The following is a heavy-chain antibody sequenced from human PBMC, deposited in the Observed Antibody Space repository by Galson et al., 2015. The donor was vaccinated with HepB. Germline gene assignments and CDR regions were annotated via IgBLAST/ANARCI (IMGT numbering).Heavy chain of an antibody. CDR2: INPSGGST. Sequence: SVTVSCKASGSTFTSYYMHWVRQAPGQGLEWMGIINPSGGSTSYAQKFQGRVTMTRDTSTSTVYLELSSLRSEDTGVYYCARGGVRFLDRKDYFDYWGQGTLVTVSS. J-gene: IGHJ4*02. V-gene: IGHV1-46*01. D-gene: IGHD3-3*01. CDR3: ARGGVRFLDRKDYFDY. CDR1: GSTFTSYY.